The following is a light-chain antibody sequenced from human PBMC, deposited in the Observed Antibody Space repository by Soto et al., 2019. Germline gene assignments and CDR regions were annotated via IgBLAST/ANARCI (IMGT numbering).Light chain of an antibody. CDR1: SSDVGGYNY. CDR3: SSYAGSNLGLV. V-gene: IGLV2-8*01. J-gene: IGLJ2*01. CDR2: EVS. Sequence: QSALTQPPSASGSPGQSVTISCTGTSSDVGGYNYVSWYQQHPGKAPKLMIYEVSKRPSGVPDRFSGSKSGNTASLTVSGLQAEDEADYYCSSYAGSNLGLVFGGGTQLTVL.